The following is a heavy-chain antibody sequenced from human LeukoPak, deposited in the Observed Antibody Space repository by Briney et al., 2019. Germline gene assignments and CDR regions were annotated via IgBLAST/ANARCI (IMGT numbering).Heavy chain of an antibody. V-gene: IGHV3-23*01. D-gene: IGHD3-10*01. CDR1: GFTFSSYS. CDR3: AKGKFNYYGSGSYGLDY. Sequence: GGSLRLSCAASGFTFSSYSMSWVRQAPGKGLEWVSAISGSNGTTYYADSVKGRFTISRDNSKNTLYLQMNSLRAEDTAVYYCAKGKFNYYGSGSYGLDYWGQGTLVTVSS. CDR2: ISGSNGTT. J-gene: IGHJ4*02.